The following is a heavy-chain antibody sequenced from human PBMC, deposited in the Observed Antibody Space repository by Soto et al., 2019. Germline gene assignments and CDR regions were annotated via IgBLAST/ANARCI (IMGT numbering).Heavy chain of an antibody. V-gene: IGHV3-30-3*01. CDR2: ISYDGSKK. CDR1: GFTFSSYA. D-gene: IGHD1-26*01. Sequence: QVQLVESGGGVVQPGRSLRLSCAASGFTFSSYAMHWVRQAPGKGLEWVAVISYDGSKKYYADSVKGRFTFSTDNYKKTLFVQMNSLIAEDTAVYYCARDDRGSDYVGDYWGQGTLVTVSS. CDR3: ARDDRGSDYVGDY. J-gene: IGHJ4*02.